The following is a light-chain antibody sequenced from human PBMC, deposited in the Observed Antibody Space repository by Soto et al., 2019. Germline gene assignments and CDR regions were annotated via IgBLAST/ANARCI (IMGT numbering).Light chain of an antibody. CDR1: SSDVGGYNS. J-gene: IGLJ2*01. CDR2: DVS. CDR3: TSYTISSTPVA. V-gene: IGLV2-14*03. Sequence: QSALTQPASVSGSPGQSITISCTGISSDVGGYNSVSWYQQHPGKAPKLVIYDVSNRPSGVSDRFSGSKSGNTASLSISGLQAEDEADYYCTSYTISSTPVAFGGGTKVTVL.